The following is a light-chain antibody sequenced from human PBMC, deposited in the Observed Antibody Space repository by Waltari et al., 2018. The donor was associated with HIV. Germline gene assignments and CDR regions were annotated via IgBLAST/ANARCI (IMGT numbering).Light chain of an antibody. Sequence: QSALTQPPSASGSPGQSVTISCPGASSDLGVYNSVPWYQPRPGKAPKVIISEVSKRSSGVPNRFSGSTSGNTASLTVSGLQADDEAEYFCSFYGGSNILVFGGETKLTVL. V-gene: IGLV2-8*01. CDR2: EVS. CDR3: SFYGGSNILV. CDR1: SSDLGVYNS. J-gene: IGLJ2*01.